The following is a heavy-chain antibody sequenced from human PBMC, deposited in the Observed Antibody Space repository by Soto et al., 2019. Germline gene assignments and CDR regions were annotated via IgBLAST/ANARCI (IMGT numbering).Heavy chain of an antibody. D-gene: IGHD5-18*01. V-gene: IGHV3-21*01. CDR3: AKTGVDTAVARRGDYFYGMDV. J-gene: IGHJ6*02. CDR1: GFTFSSYA. CDR2: ISSISTYI. Sequence: EVQLVESGGGLVKPGGSLRLSCKASGFTFSSYAMNWVRQAPGKGLEWVSFISSISTYIYHADSVKGRFSISRDNAKKLLYLQMNSLRADDTAVYYCAKTGVDTAVARRGDYFYGMDVWGQGTTVSVFS.